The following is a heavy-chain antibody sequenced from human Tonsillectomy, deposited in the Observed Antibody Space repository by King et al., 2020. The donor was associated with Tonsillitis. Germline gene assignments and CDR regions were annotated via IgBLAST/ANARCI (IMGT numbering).Heavy chain of an antibody. CDR3: AKGGGYSYGVGYYFDY. V-gene: IGHV3-23*04. CDR2: ISGSGGST. D-gene: IGHD5-18*01. CDR1: GFTFSSYA. J-gene: IGHJ4*02. Sequence: VQLVESGGGLVQPGGSLRLSCAASGFTFSSYAMSWVRQAPGKGLEWVSAISGSGGSTYYADSVKGRFTISRDNSKNTLYLQMNSLRAEDTDVYYCAKGGGYSYGVGYYFDYWGQGTLVTVSS.